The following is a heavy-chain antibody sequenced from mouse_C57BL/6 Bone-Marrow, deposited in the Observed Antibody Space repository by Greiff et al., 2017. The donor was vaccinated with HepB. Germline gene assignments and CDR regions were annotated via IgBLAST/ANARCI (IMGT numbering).Heavy chain of an antibody. CDR2: INPSNGGT. CDR3: ARWRNLGRVTCDD. D-gene: IGHD4-1*01. J-gene: IGHJ2*01. Sequence: QVQLQQPGTELVKPGASVKLSCKASGYTFTSYWMHWVKQRPGQGLEWIGNINPSNGGTNYNEKFKGKATLTVDKSSSTAYMQLSSLTSEDSAVYYCARWRNLGRVTCDDWGQGTTLTVSS. V-gene: IGHV1-53*01. CDR1: GYTFTSYW.